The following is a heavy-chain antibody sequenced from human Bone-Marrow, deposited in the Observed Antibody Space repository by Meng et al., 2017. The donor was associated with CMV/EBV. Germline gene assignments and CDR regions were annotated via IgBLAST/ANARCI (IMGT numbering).Heavy chain of an antibody. V-gene: IGHV6-1*01. CDR1: WDSVSSNSAA. CDR2: TYYRSKWYN. J-gene: IGHJ5*02. CDR3: ARVHYYDSSGYYYAGWFDP. Sequence: SQTLSLTCAISWDSVSSNSAAWNWIRQSPSRGLEWLGRTYYRSKWYNDYAVSVKSRITINPDTSKNQFSLQLNSVTPEDTAVYYCARVHYYDSSGYYYAGWFDPWGQGTLVTVSS. D-gene: IGHD3-22*01.